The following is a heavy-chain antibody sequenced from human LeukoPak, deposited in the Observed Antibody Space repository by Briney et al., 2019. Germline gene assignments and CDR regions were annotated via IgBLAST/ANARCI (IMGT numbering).Heavy chain of an antibody. J-gene: IGHJ4*02. CDR3: ARLVRGVIRFDY. CDR2: ISYSGST. Sequence: PSETLSLTCTVSGGSISSYYWSWIRQPPGKGLEWIGYISYSGSTNYNPSLKSRVTISVDTSKNQFSLKLSSVTAADTAVYYCARLVRGVIRFDYWGPGALVTVSS. CDR1: GGSISSYY. V-gene: IGHV4-59*12. D-gene: IGHD3-10*01.